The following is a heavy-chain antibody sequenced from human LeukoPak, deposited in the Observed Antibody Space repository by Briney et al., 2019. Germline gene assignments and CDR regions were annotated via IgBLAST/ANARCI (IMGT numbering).Heavy chain of an antibody. Sequence: SETLSLTCTVSGGSISSSSYYWGWIRQPPGKGLEWIGSIYYSGSTYYNPSLKSRVTISVDTSKNQFSLKLSSVTAADTAVYYCARQVIASDAFDIWGQGTMVTVSS. CDR1: GGSISSSSYY. J-gene: IGHJ3*02. V-gene: IGHV4-39*01. D-gene: IGHD2-15*01. CDR3: ARQVIASDAFDI. CDR2: IYYSGST.